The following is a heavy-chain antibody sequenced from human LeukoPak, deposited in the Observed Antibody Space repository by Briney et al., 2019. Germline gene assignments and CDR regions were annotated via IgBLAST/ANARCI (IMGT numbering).Heavy chain of an antibody. J-gene: IGHJ5*02. CDR3: VWVDEPFGWFDP. D-gene: IGHD3-16*01. CDR1: GYTFTSYY. Sequence: ASVKVSCKTSGYTFTSYYIHWVRQAPGQGLEWMGIINPSDGTTSYAQKFQGRVALTRDTSTSTVYMELSSLRSEDTAVDYCVWVDEPFGWFDPWGQGTLVTVSS. V-gene: IGHV1-46*01. CDR2: INPSDGTT.